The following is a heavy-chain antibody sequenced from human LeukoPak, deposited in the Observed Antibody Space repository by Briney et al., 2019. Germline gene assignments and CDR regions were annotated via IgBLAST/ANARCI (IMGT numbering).Heavy chain of an antibody. CDR2: ISSSSSYI. V-gene: IGHV3-21*04. CDR1: GFTFSSYS. Sequence: PGGSLRLSCAASGFTFSSYSMNWVRQAPGKGLEWVSSISSSSSYIYYADSVKGRFTISRDNAKNSLYLQMNSLRAEDTALYYCAKDITDPMVRGATSYYYYGMDVWGQGTTVTVSS. J-gene: IGHJ6*02. D-gene: IGHD3-10*01. CDR3: AKDITDPMVRGATSYYYYGMDV.